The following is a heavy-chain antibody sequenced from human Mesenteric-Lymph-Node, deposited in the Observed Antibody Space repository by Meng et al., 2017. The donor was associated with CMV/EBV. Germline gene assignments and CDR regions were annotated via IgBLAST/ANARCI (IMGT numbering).Heavy chain of an antibody. D-gene: IGHD2-15*01. J-gene: IGHJ6*02. Sequence: GGSLRLSCAASGFTFSSYWMSWVRQAPGKGLEWVANIKQDGSEKYYVDSVKGRFTISRDNAKNSLYLQMNSLRAEDTAVYYCTTESSGGYYYYYGMDVWGQGTTVTVSS. V-gene: IGHV3-7*01. CDR3: TTESSGGYYYYYGMDV. CDR1: GFTFSSYW. CDR2: IKQDGSEK.